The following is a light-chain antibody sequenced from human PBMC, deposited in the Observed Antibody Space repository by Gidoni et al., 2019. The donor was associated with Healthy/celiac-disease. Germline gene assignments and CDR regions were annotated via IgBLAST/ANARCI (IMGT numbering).Light chain of an antibody. CDR3: QQSYSTHYT. J-gene: IGKJ2*01. CDR1: QSISSY. V-gene: IGKV1-39*01. CDR2: AAS. Sequence: DIQMTQSPSSLSASVGDRVTITCQASQSISSYLNWYQQKPGKAPKLLIYAASSLQSGVPSRFSGSGSGTDFTLTISSLQPEDFATYYCQQSYSTHYTFGQXTKLEIK.